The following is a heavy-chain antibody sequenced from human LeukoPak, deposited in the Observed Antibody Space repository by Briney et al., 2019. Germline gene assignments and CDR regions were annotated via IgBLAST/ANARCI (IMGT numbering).Heavy chain of an antibody. CDR2: INWNGGST. J-gene: IGHJ4*02. Sequence: PGGSLRLSCAASGFTFDDYGMSWVRHAPGKGLEWVSGINWNGGSTVYADSVKGRFTISRDNAKNSLYLQMNSLRAEDTALYYCARGNYYYDSSGFDYWGQGTLVTVSS. D-gene: IGHD3-22*01. CDR3: ARGNYYYDSSGFDY. CDR1: GFTFDDYG. V-gene: IGHV3-20*04.